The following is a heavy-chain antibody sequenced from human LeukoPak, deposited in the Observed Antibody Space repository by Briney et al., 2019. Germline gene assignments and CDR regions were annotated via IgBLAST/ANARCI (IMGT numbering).Heavy chain of an antibody. CDR2: ITTVGDGT. V-gene: IGHV3-23*01. CDR3: ARRGSALRYFDF. D-gene: IGHD3-9*01. CDR1: GFTFNNYA. J-gene: IGHJ4*02. Sequence: PGGSLRLSCAASGFTFNNYAMGWLRQAPGKGLEWVAGITTVGDGTYYADSVRGRFTISRDNSQNTLYLVMNSLRAEDTAIYYSARRGSALRYFDFWGQGTLVTVSS.